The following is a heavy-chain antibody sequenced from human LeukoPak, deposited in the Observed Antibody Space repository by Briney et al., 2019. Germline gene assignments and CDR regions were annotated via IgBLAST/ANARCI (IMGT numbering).Heavy chain of an antibody. V-gene: IGHV3-74*01. D-gene: IGHD1-1*01. Sequence: GSLRLSCAASGITFSSYWMHWVRQGSGEGLVWVSRITGDGSGANYADSVKGRFTISRDNAKNTLYLQMNSLRAEDTAVYYCARFAVTTAGDYWGQGTLVTVSS. J-gene: IGHJ4*02. CDR2: ITGDGSGA. CDR1: GITFSSYW. CDR3: ARFAVTTAGDY.